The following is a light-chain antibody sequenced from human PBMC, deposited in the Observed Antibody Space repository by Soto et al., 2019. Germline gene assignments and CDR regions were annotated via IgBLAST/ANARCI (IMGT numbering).Light chain of an antibody. Sequence: TNSPATLSLSPGDRATLSCRASQSVSSYFAWYQQKPGQAPRLLIYGSSTRATGVPARFSGSGSGADFTLTISSLEPEDAAVYYCQQRSNWPPITFGQGTRLEIK. V-gene: IGKV3-11*01. J-gene: IGKJ5*01. CDR2: GSS. CDR3: QQRSNWPPIT. CDR1: QSVSSY.